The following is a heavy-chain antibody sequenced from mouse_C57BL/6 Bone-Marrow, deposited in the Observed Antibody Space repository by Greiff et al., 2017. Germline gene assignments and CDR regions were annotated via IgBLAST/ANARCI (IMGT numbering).Heavy chain of an antibody. J-gene: IGHJ2*01. V-gene: IGHV1-81*01. Sequence: QVQLKQSGAELARPGASVKLSCKASGYTFTSYGISWVKQRTGQGLEWIGEIYPRSGNTYYNEKFKGKATLTVDKSSSTAYMELRSLTSEDSAVYFCASSNWDGFYYFDYWGQGTTLTVSS. CDR2: IYPRSGNT. CDR3: ASSNWDGFYYFDY. CDR1: GYTFTSYG. D-gene: IGHD4-1*01.